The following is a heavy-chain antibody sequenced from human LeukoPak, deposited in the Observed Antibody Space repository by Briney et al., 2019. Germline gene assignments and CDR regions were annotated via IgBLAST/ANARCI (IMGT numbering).Heavy chain of an antibody. CDR3: ARDSAGNDY. V-gene: IGHV3-7*01. Sequence: GGYLRLSCAASGFTFSTYWMSWVRQAPGKGLEWVANIKQDGSEKYYVDSVKGRFTISRDNAKNSLYLQMNSLRAEDTAMYYCARDSAGNDYWGQGTLVTVSS. J-gene: IGHJ4*02. CDR2: IKQDGSEK. CDR1: GFTFSTYW. D-gene: IGHD6-13*01.